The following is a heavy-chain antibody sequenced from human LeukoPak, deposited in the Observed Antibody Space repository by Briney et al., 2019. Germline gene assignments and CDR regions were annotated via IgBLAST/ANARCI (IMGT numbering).Heavy chain of an antibody. J-gene: IGHJ4*02. V-gene: IGHV4/OR15-8*01. Sequence: PSESLSLTCGVSGDSISSTNWWTWVRQPPGKGLVWIGEIYHSGDTNYNPSLKSRVTISVDKSKNQFSLKLSSVTAADTAVYYCARELSEGSGWEGGYWGQGTLVTVSS. CDR1: GDSISSTNW. CDR2: IYHSGDT. D-gene: IGHD6-19*01. CDR3: ARELSEGSGWEGGY.